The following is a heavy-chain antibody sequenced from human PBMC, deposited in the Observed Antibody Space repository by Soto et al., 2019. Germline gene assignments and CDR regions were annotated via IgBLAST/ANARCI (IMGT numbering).Heavy chain of an antibody. CDR2: ISAYNGNT. Sequence: ASVKVSCKASGYTFTSYGISWVRQAPGQGLEWMGWISAYNGNTNYAQKLQGRVTMTTDTSTSTAYMELRSLRSDDTAVYYCATGETLYCSSTSCYVSGGLNPRGQGTLVTVSS. J-gene: IGHJ5*02. D-gene: IGHD2-2*01. CDR1: GYTFTSYG. V-gene: IGHV1-18*01. CDR3: ATGETLYCSSTSCYVSGGLNP.